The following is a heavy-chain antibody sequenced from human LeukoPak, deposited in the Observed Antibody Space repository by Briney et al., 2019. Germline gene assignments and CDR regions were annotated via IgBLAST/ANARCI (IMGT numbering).Heavy chain of an antibody. D-gene: IGHD3-3*01. CDR3: ARATIFGVVTRIATMDV. V-gene: IGHV4-34*01. CDR2: INHSGST. Sequence: PSETLSLTCAVYGGSFSGYYWSWIRQPPGKGLEWIGEINHSGSTNYNPSLKSRVTISVDTSKNQFSLKLSSVTAADTAVYYCARATIFGVVTRIATMDVWGQGTTVTVSS. CDR1: GGSFSGYY. J-gene: IGHJ6*02.